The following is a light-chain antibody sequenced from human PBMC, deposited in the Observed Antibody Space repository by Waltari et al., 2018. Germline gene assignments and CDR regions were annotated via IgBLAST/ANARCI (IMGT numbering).Light chain of an antibody. Sequence: EVVLTQSPASLSSSPGERVTLSGRASQNLHKDLAWYQQQPGQAPRLLIYEASNRATGIPDRFSGRGSGTDFTLTIDSREPEDFAVYFCQQRSNWPPLPFGGGTKVEIK. CDR1: QNLHKD. CDR3: QQRSNWPPLP. J-gene: IGKJ4*01. CDR2: EAS. V-gene: IGKV3-11*01.